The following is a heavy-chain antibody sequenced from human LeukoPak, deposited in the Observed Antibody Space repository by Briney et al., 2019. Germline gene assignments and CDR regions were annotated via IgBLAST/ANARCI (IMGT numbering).Heavy chain of an antibody. CDR3: ARQIPHKITMVRGVIITVSGDAFDI. CDR1: GYTFTGYY. V-gene: IGHV1-2*02. Sequence: ASVKVSCKASGYTFTGYYIHWVRQAPGQGLEWMGWINPNSGDTNYAQKFQGRVTMTRDTSINTAYMELSRLRSDDTAVYYCARQIPHKITMVRGVIITVSGDAFDIWGQGTMVTVSS. D-gene: IGHD3-10*01. CDR2: INPNSGDT. J-gene: IGHJ3*02.